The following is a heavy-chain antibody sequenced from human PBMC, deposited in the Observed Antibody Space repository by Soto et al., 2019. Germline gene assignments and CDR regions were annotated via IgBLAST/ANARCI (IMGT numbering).Heavy chain of an antibody. CDR2: IIPIFGTA. D-gene: IGHD3-10*01. CDR1: GGTFSSYA. V-gene: IGHV1-69*13. CDR3: ARTLGSYGSGRFDY. Sequence: AVKVSCKASGGTFSSYAISWVRQAPGQGLEWMGGIIPIFGTANYAQKFQGRVTITADESTSTAYMELSSLRSEDTAVYYCARTLGSYGSGRFDYWGQGTLVTVSS. J-gene: IGHJ4*02.